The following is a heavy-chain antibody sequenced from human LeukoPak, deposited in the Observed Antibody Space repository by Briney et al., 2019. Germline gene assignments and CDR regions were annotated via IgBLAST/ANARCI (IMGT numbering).Heavy chain of an antibody. J-gene: IGHJ4*02. CDR3: TTVISSSNRYDFWSGSDY. CDR1: GFTFGDYA. V-gene: IGHV3-49*03. CDR2: IRSKAYGGTT. Sequence: GRSLRLSCTASGFTFGDYAMSWFRQAPGKGLEWVGFIRSKAYGGTTDYAAPVKGRFTISRDDSKNTLYLQMNSLKTEDTAAYYCTTVISSSNRYDFWSGSDYWGQGTLVTVSS. D-gene: IGHD3-3*01.